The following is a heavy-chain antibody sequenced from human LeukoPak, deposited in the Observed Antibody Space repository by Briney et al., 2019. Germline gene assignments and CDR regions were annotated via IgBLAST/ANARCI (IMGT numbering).Heavy chain of an antibody. V-gene: IGHV3-30-3*01. CDR1: GFTFSSYA. CDR3: AKVFITIFGVVIPPYFDY. D-gene: IGHD3-3*01. Sequence: PGRSLRLSCAASGFTFSSYAMHWVRQAPGKGLEWVAVISYDGSNKYYADSVKGRFTISRDNSKNTLYLQMNSLRAEDTAVYYCAKVFITIFGVVIPPYFDYWGQGTLVTVSS. J-gene: IGHJ4*02. CDR2: ISYDGSNK.